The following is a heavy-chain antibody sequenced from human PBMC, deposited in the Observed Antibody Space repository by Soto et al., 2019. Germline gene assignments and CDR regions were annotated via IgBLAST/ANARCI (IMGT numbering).Heavy chain of an antibody. V-gene: IGHV3-33*01. J-gene: IGHJ6*02. Sequence: QVQLVESWGGVVQPGRSLRLSCAASEFTFSNYGMHWVRQAPGKGLEWVAVILNDGSNRYHADSVKDRFTISRDNSKNTLSLQMNSLRAEDTAVYYCARDVEYSGNGMDVWGQGTTVTVS. CDR1: EFTFSNYG. CDR2: ILNDGSNR. CDR3: ARDVEYSGNGMDV. D-gene: IGHD3-10*01.